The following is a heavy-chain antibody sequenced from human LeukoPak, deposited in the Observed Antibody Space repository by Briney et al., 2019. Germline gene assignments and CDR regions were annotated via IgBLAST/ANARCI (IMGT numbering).Heavy chain of an antibody. J-gene: IGHJ4*02. CDR1: GYTFGDYW. D-gene: IGHD2-2*01. CDR2: IYPGDSDT. Sequence: HGESLKISCTASGYTFGDYWIAWVRQLPGKGLDWMGIIYPGDSDTRYSPSFQGQVTMSAGKSVNTAYLQWSSLKASDTAIYYCARHGLYCSSTNSPSYYWGQGTLVTVSS. V-gene: IGHV5-51*01. CDR3: ARHGLYCSSTNSPSYY.